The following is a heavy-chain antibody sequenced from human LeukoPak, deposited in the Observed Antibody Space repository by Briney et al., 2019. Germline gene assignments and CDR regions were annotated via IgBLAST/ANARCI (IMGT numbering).Heavy chain of an antibody. J-gene: IGHJ5*02. D-gene: IGHD7-27*01. CDR1: GASVTDYY. Sequence: SETLSLTCTVSGASVTDYYWSWIRQSPGKGLEWISYIHHSGNSDYNPSLRSRVTTSLDTSKNQFSLNLISATAADTAVYYCTRGHWGLQSWSQGTLVTVSS. CDR2: IHHSGNS. V-gene: IGHV4-59*02. CDR3: TRGHWGLQS.